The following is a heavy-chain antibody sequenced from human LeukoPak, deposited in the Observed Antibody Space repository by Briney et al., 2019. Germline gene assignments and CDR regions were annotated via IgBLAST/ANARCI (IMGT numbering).Heavy chain of an antibody. CDR3: AKGLQQWLVGMAFDY. J-gene: IGHJ4*02. CDR2: ISLNSGSI. D-gene: IGHD6-19*01. V-gene: IGHV3-9*01. CDR1: GFTFDDYA. Sequence: GRSLRLSCAASGFTFDDYAMHWVRQAPGKGLEWVSGISLNSGSIGYADSVKGRFTISRDNAKNSLYLQMNSLRAEDTALYYCAKGLQQWLVGMAFDYWGQGTLVTVS.